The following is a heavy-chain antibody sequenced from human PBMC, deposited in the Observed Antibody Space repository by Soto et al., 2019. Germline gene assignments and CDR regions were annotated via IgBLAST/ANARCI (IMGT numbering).Heavy chain of an antibody. Sequence: GGSLRLSCAASGFTFSTYAMDWVRQAPGKGLEWVSIMSGGGGSTYYANSVKGRFTISRDNSKNTLYLQMNSLRAEDTAVYYCAKLSAYYSFDYWGLGTLVTVSS. CDR2: MSGGGGST. J-gene: IGHJ4*02. V-gene: IGHV3-23*01. D-gene: IGHD1-26*01. CDR3: AKLSAYYSFDY. CDR1: GFTFSTYA.